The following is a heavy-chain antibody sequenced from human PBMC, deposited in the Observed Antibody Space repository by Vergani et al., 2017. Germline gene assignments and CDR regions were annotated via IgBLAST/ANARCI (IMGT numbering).Heavy chain of an antibody. V-gene: IGHV3-15*01. J-gene: IGHJ4*02. D-gene: IGHD3-16*01. CDR2: IKSKTDGGTT. CDR3: TTRYFDYVWGSQVADY. CDR1: GFTFSNAW. Sequence: EVQLVESGGGLVKPGGSLRLSCAASGFTFSNAWMSWVRQAPGKGLEWVGHIKSKTDGGTTDYAAPVKGRFTISRDDSKNTLYLHMNSLKTEDTAVYYCTTRYFDYVWGSQVADYWGQGTLVTVSS.